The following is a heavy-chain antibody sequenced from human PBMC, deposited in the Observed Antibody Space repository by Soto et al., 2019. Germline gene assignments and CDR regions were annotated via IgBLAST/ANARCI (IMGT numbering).Heavy chain of an antibody. V-gene: IGHV4-39*01. CDR2: MYYSGAT. Sequence: QLQLQESGPGLVKPSETLSLACTVSGGSISSNSYYWDWIRQPPGKGLEWIGSMYYSGATYHNPSRQSPVTISVDTSKNQFSLHLSSVTAADTAVYYCARHAAYDSVWGKSDGSDYWGQGTLVTVSS. CDR1: GGSISSNSYY. D-gene: IGHD3-16*01. J-gene: IGHJ4*02. CDR3: ARHAAYDSVWGKSDGSDY.